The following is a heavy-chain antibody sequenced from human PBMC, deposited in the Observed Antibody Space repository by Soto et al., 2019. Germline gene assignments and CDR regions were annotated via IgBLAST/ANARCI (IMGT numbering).Heavy chain of an antibody. CDR1: GYTFTSYD. Sequence: QVQLVQSGAEVKKPGASVKVSCKASGYTFTSYDINWVRQATGQGLEWMGWMNPNSGNTAYGQKFQGRVTMTRDTSLSTAYMELSSLGSEDTAVYYCAREVTGRFDYWGQGTLVTVSS. J-gene: IGHJ4*02. CDR2: MNPNSGNT. D-gene: IGHD1-20*01. V-gene: IGHV1-8*01. CDR3: AREVTGRFDY.